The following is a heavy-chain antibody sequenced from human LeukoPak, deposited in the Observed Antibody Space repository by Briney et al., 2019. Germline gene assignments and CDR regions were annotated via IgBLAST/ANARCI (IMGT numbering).Heavy chain of an antibody. J-gene: IGHJ4*02. CDR1: GGSISSSIYY. CDR3: ARAPYCSGGSCYSGGLY. V-gene: IGHV4-39*07. Sequence: PSETLSLTCTVSGGSISSSIYYWGWIRQPPGKGLEWIGNTYYSGSAYHNPSLKSRVTISVDTSKNQFSLKLSSVTAADTAVYCCARAPYCSGGSCYSGGLYWGQGTLVTVSS. D-gene: IGHD2-15*01. CDR2: TYYSGSA.